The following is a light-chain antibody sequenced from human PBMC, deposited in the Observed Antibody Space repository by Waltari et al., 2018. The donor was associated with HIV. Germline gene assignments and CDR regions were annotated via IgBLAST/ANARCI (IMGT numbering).Light chain of an antibody. J-gene: IGKJ2*01. CDR3: QQHYTTPYT. V-gene: IGKV4-1*01. CDR1: QSVLYSSNNKNF. Sequence: DIVMTQSPDSLALSLGERATINCKSNQSVLYSSNNKNFLAWYQQKSGQRPQLLVYWASTRESGVPDRFSGSVSGTDFTLTISSLQAEDVAVYFCQQHYTTPYTFGQGTKLEIK. CDR2: WAS.